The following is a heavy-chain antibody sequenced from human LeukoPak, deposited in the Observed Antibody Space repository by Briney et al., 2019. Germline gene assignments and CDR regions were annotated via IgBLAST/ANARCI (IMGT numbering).Heavy chain of an antibody. CDR1: GGTFISYA. CDR3: ARERPPGDSSSWFLEGYFDI. CDR2: IIPIFGTA. Sequence: ASVKVSCKASGGTFISYAITWVRQAPGQGLEWMGRIIPIFGTANYAQKFQGRVTITTDESTSTAYMELSTLRSDDTAVYHCARERPPGDSSSWFLEGYFDIWGQGTLVTVSS. J-gene: IGHJ4*02. V-gene: IGHV1-69*05. D-gene: IGHD6-13*01.